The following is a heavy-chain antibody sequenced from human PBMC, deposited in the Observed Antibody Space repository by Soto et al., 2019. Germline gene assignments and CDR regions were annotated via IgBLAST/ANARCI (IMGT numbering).Heavy chain of an antibody. Sequence: NPGGSLRLSCAASGFTFSNAWMSWVRQAPGKGLEWVGRIKSKTDGGTTDYAAPVKGRFTISRDDSKNTLYLQMNSLKTEDTAVYYCTTDHNGYSSSWYLVDGSSPRVYYGMDVWGQGTTVTVSS. CDR3: TTDHNGYSSSWYLVDGSSPRVYYGMDV. CDR1: GFTFSNAW. V-gene: IGHV3-15*01. D-gene: IGHD6-13*01. J-gene: IGHJ6*02. CDR2: IKSKTDGGTT.